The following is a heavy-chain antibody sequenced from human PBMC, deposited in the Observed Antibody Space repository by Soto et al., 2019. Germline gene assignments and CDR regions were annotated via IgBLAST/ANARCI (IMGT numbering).Heavy chain of an antibody. CDR1: GGSISSYY. D-gene: IGHD6-13*01. Sequence: SETLSLTCTVSGGSISSYYWSWIRQPPGKGLEWIGYIYYSGSTNYNPSLKSRVTISVDTSKNQFSLKLSSVTAADTAVYYCARYGRHSSRNYYFDYWGQGTLVTVSS. CDR2: IYYSGST. J-gene: IGHJ4*02. CDR3: ARYGRHSSRNYYFDY. V-gene: IGHV4-59*01.